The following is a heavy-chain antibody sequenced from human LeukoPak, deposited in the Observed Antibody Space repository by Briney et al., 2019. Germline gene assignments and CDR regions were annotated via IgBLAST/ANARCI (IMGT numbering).Heavy chain of an antibody. Sequence: GGSLRLSCAGSVFTFRNYWMHWVRQAPGKGLVWVSRINSDGSGTTYADSVKDRFTISRDNAKNTLYLQMNSLRVEDTAVYYCARDLQVGSPFDYWGRGTLVTVSS. J-gene: IGHJ4*02. CDR1: VFTFRNYW. V-gene: IGHV3-74*01. D-gene: IGHD1-26*01. CDR2: INSDGSGT. CDR3: ARDLQVGSPFDY.